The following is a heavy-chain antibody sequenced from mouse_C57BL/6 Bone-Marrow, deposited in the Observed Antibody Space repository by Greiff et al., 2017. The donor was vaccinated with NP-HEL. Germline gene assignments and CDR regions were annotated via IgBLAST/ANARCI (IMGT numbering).Heavy chain of an antibody. J-gene: IGHJ4*01. CDR1: GFNITDDY. CDR3: TTNYYGSSCYAMDY. V-gene: IGHV14-4*01. D-gene: IGHD1-1*01. CDR2: IDPENGDT. Sequence: VQLQQSGAELVRPGASVKLSCTASGFNITDDYMHWVKQRPEQGLEWIGWIDPENGDTEYASKFQGKATITADTSSNTAYLQLSSLTSEDTAVDYCTTNYYGSSCYAMDYWGQGTSVTVSS.